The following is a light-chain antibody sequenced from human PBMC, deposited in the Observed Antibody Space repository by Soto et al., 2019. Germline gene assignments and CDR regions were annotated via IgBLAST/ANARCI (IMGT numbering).Light chain of an antibody. J-gene: IGLJ1*01. CDR1: SNDVGGYDF. CDR3: CSYAGDNSYV. CDR2: DVD. Sequence: QSALTQPRSVSGSPGQSVTISCTGTSNDVGGYDFVSWYQQYPGKAPKLIVYDVDKRPSGVPDRFSGSKSGNTASLTISGVQAEDEADYSCCSYAGDNSYVFGTGTKVTVL. V-gene: IGLV2-11*01.